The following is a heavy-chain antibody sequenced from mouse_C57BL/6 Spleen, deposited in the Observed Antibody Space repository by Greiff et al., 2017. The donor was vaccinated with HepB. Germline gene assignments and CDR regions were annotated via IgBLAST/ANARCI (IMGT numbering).Heavy chain of an antibody. CDR1: GFTFSSYA. CDR3: ARRRSLNWRWYFDV. CDR2: ISDGGSYT. J-gene: IGHJ1*03. Sequence: DVKLVESGGGLVKPGGSLKLSCAASGFTFSSYAMSWVRQTPEKRLEWVATISDGGSYTYYPDNVKGRFTISRDNAKNNLYLQMSHLKSEDTAMYYCARRRSLNWRWYFDVWGTGTTVTVSS. D-gene: IGHD4-1*02. V-gene: IGHV5-4*03.